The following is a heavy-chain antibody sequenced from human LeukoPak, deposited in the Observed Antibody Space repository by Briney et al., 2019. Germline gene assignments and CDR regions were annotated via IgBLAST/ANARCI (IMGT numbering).Heavy chain of an antibody. D-gene: IGHD3-10*01. CDR1: GVSFSSGSYY. V-gene: IGHV4-61*02. CDR3: ARSKTGVYYYHYMDV. CDR2: IYTSGST. J-gene: IGHJ6*03. Sequence: PSETLSLTCTVSGVSFSSGSYYWSWIRQPAGKGLEWIGRIYTSGSTNYNPSLKSRVTISVDTSKNQFSLKLSYVLGADTAVYYGARSKTGVYYYHYMDVWGKGTTVTVSS.